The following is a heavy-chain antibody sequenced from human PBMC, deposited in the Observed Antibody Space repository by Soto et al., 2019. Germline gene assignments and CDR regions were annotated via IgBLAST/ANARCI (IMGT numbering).Heavy chain of an antibody. D-gene: IGHD2-2*01. Sequence: GGSLRLSCAASGFTFSSYAMNWVRQAPGKGLEWVAPISYDGSNKYYADSVRGRFTISRDSSTNTLFLQMNSLRAAGTAVYYCGRCTSTSCHLGSDYWGQGTLVTVSS. V-gene: IGHV3-30-3*01. CDR2: ISYDGSNK. J-gene: IGHJ4*02. CDR1: GFTFSSYA. CDR3: GRCTSTSCHLGSDY.